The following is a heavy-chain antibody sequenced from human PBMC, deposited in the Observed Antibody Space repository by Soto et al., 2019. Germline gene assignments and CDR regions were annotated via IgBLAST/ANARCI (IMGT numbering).Heavy chain of an antibody. CDR1: GGSISSGGYY. Sequence: PSETLSLTCTVSGGSISSGGYYWSWIRQHPGKGLEWIGYIYYSGSTYYNPSLKSRVTISVDTSKNQFSLRLSSVTAADTAVYYCARGRASSWGTEYSQHWGQGTLVTVSS. CDR2: IYYSGST. D-gene: IGHD6-13*01. J-gene: IGHJ1*01. CDR3: ARGRASSWGTEYSQH. V-gene: IGHV4-31*03.